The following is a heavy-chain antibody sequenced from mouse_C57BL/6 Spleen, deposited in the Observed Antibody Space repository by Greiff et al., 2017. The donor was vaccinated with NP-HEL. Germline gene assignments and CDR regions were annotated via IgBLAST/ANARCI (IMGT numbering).Heavy chain of an antibody. CDR2: IDPENGDT. V-gene: IGHV14-4*01. Sequence: EVQLQQSGAELVRPGASVKLSCTASGFNIKDDYMHWVKQRPEQGLEWIGWIDPENGDTEYASKFQGKATITADTSSNTAYLQLSSLTSEDTAVYYCTRGLRRFAYWGQGTLVTVSA. CDR3: TRGLRRFAY. J-gene: IGHJ3*01. D-gene: IGHD2-4*01. CDR1: GFNIKDDY.